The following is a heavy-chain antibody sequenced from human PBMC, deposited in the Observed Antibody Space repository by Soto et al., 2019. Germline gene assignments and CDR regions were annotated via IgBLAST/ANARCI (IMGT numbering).Heavy chain of an antibody. CDR1: GFTFSSYA. V-gene: IGHV3-23*01. CDR3: AKLQTYSSVPGAYFDY. J-gene: IGHJ4*02. D-gene: IGHD5-18*01. Sequence: GSVSLSCAASGFTFSSYAMSWVRQAPGKGLERVSAISGRGGSTDYVDSVKGRFTISRDNYNNTQYLQMNRLRAEETAVYYCAKLQTYSSVPGAYFDYWAQGT. CDR2: ISGRGGST.